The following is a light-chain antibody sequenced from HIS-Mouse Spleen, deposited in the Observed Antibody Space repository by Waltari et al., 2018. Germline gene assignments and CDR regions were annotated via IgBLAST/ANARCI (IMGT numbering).Light chain of an antibody. CDR3: SSYAGSNNLV. CDR2: EVS. Sequence: QSALTQPRSASRSPGQSVTISCTGTSSDVGGYNYVYWYQQHPGKAPKRMIYEVSQRPSGVPDRFSGSKSGNTASLTVSGLQAEDEADYYCSSYAGSNNLVFGGGTKLTVL. J-gene: IGLJ2*01. CDR1: SSDVGGYNY. V-gene: IGLV2-8*01.